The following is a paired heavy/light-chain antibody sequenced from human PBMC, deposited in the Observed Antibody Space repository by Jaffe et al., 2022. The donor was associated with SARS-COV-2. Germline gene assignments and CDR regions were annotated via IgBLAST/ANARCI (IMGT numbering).Heavy chain of an antibody. CDR1: GFTLSDAW. CDR2: MKSKTDGGTP. V-gene: IGHV3-15*01. CDR3: ATGYLFDSGSS. D-gene: IGHD3-10*01. Sequence: EVQLVESGGGLVKPGGSLRLSCAASGFTLSDAWMSWVRQAPGRGPEWVGLMKSKTDGGTPVYAAAVKSRFSISRDDSRNILYLQMNSLKTEDTAVYYCATGYLFDSGSSWGQGTLVTVSS. J-gene: IGHJ4*02.
Light chain of an antibody. V-gene: IGKV4-1*01. CDR1: QNILYSSNNKNY. Sequence: DIVMTQSPDSLAVSLGERATINCKSSQNILYSSNNKNYLAWYQQKPGQPPKVLIYWASTRESGVPDRFSGSGSGTDFTLTISSLQAEDVAVYYCQQYYSAPITFGGGTKVEIK. J-gene: IGKJ4*01. CDR3: QQYYSAPIT. CDR2: WAS.